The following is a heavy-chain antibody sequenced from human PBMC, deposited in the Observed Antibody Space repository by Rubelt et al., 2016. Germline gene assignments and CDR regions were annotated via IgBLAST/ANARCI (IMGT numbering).Heavy chain of an antibody. CDR1: RGYN. CDR3: ARANGMDV. CDR2: ISGSSGTI. J-gene: IGHJ6*02. V-gene: IGHV3-48*02. Sequence: RGYNMNWVRQAPGKGLEWVSYISGSSGTIYYADSGEGRFTISRDNAKNSLYLQMNSLRDDDTAVYYCARANGMDVWGQGTTVTVSS.